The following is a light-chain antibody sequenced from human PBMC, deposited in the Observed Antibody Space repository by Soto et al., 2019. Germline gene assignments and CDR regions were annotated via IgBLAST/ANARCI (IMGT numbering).Light chain of an antibody. Sequence: EIVMTQSPATLSVSPVEIATLSCRASQSVSRNLAWYQQKPGQSPRLLILDASTRATGVPARFSGSGSGTESTLTISSLQSEDFAVYYCKQYNSWAAITFGQGTRLAIK. CDR3: KQYNSWAAIT. V-gene: IGKV3-15*01. J-gene: IGKJ5*01. CDR2: DAS. CDR1: QSVSRN.